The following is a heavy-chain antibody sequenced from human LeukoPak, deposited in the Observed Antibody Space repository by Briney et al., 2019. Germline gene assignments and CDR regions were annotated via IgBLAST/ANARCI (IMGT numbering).Heavy chain of an antibody. CDR3: ARVGSSTGWGAFDM. J-gene: IGHJ3*02. D-gene: IGHD2-2*01. Sequence: SQTLSLTCTVSGASFSSGSHYWSWIRQPAGKGLEWIGLVYTSGSAKYKSSLKRRVTVSVDRSKNQFSLKLNSVTAADTAVYYCARVGSSTGWGAFDMWGQGIMVTVSS. CDR2: VYTSGSA. V-gene: IGHV4-61*02. CDR1: GASFSSGSHY.